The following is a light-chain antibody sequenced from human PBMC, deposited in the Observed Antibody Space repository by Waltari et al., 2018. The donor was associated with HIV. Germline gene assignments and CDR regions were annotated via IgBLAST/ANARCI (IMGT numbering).Light chain of an antibody. V-gene: IGKV1-39*01. CDR1: QDIGNY. Sequence: DIQMTQSPSSRSASVGDRVTITCRASQDIGNYLHWYQQKPGRAPKVLIYAASSLQSGVPSRFSGSRSGTDFTLTISSLQPEDFATYYCQQSYSTSWTFGPGTKVEI. CDR2: AAS. J-gene: IGKJ1*01. CDR3: QQSYSTSWT.